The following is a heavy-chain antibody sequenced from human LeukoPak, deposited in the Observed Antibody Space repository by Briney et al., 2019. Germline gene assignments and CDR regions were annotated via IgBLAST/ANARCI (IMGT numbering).Heavy chain of an antibody. CDR2: ITASGDST. CDR1: GFSFSNYG. V-gene: IGHV3-23*01. J-gene: IGHJ4*02. CDR3: ARRDIVVVVSASDY. Sequence: GGSLRLSCAASGFSFSNYGMNWVRQAPGKGLEWVSGITASGDSTYYGDSVKGRFTMSRDNSKNTVYLQMNSLRVDDTAVYFCARRDIVVVVSASDYWGQGTLVTVSS. D-gene: IGHD2-15*01.